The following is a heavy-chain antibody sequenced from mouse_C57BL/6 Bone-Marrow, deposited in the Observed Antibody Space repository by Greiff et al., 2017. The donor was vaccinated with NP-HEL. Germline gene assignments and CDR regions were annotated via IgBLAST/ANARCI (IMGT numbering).Heavy chain of an antibody. V-gene: IGHV5-12*01. CDR1: GFTFSDYY. J-gene: IGHJ4*01. Sequence: DVQLVESGGGLVQPGGSLKLSCAASGFTFSDYYMYWVRQTPEKRLEWVAYISNGGGSIYYPDTVKGRFTISRDNAKNTLYLQMSRLKSEDTAMYYCARHPVATGYAMDYWGQGTSVTVSS. D-gene: IGHD1-1*01. CDR3: ARHPVATGYAMDY. CDR2: ISNGGGSI.